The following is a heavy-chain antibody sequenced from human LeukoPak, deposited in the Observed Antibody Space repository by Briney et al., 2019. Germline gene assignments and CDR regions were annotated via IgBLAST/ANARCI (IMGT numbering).Heavy chain of an antibody. Sequence: GGSLTLSCSASGFTGSSNYMIWLRQAPGERLELLSDIYSGGSTYYVDSVKGRFTIWRENSKNSLSLQMNSLRVENREVYYCAKGPRPVRFGDRLKGIFDFWGQGTLVTVSS. CDR3: AKGPRPVRFGDRLKGIFDF. CDR2: IYSGGST. CDR1: GFTGSSNY. D-gene: IGHD3-10*01. V-gene: IGHV3-53*01. J-gene: IGHJ4*02.